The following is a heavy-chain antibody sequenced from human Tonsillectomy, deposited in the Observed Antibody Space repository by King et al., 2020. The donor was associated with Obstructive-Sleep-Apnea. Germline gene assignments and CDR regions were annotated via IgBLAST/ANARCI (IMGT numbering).Heavy chain of an antibody. CDR1: GFTFSTYW. Sequence: QLVQSGGGLVQPGGSLRLSCAASGFTFSTYWMTWVRQAPGKGLEWVANIKKDGREKYYVDSVKGRFTISRDNAKNSLYLQMNSLRADDTAVYYCARHRLQFFDYWGQGTLVTVSS. J-gene: IGHJ4*02. CDR3: ARHRLQFFDY. V-gene: IGHV3-7*03. CDR2: IKKDGREK.